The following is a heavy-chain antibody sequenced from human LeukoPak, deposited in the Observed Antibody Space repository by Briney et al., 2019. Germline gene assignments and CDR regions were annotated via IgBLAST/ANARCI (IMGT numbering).Heavy chain of an antibody. CDR3: ARHIGGGIEDMDV. D-gene: IGHD3-16*02. V-gene: IGHV4-59*08. Sequence: SETLSLTCIVSGGSIGTYYWSWVRQSPGKGLEWIGYIYVTGNRYNPYLQSRVTISVDTSRYQFFLKMSSVTAADTAVYYCARHIGGGIEDMDVWGKGTKVTVSS. CDR2: IYVTGN. J-gene: IGHJ6*03. CDR1: GGSIGTYY.